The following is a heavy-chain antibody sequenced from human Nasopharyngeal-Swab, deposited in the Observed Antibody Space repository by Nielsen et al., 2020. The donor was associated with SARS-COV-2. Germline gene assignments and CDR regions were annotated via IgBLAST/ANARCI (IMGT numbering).Heavy chain of an antibody. CDR2: IYYSGGT. CDR1: GGSISSGGYY. J-gene: IGHJ5*02. CDR3: ARAKSNWNPNWFDP. D-gene: IGHD1-20*01. Sequence: SETLSLTCTVSGGSISSGGYYWSWIRQHPGKGLEWIGYIYYSGGTYYNPSLKSRVTISVDTSKNQFSLKLSSVTAADTAVYYCARAKSNWNPNWFDPWGQGTLVTVSS. V-gene: IGHV4-31*03.